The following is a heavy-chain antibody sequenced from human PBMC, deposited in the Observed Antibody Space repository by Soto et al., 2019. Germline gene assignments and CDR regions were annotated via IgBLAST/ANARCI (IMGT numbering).Heavy chain of an antibody. CDR1: GGSVGSGSYY. V-gene: IGHV4-61*01. D-gene: IGHD3-10*01. CDR3: ARGLNLYESGSPDLHGN. CDR2: VNHSGRT. Sequence: PSETLSLTCTVSGGSVGSGSYYWSWIRQPPGKGLEWIGNVNHSGRTNYNPSLKSRATISVDTSKTQFSLKVTSVTAADTAVYYCARGLNLYESGSPDLHGNWGHGTLVTVSS. J-gene: IGHJ4*01.